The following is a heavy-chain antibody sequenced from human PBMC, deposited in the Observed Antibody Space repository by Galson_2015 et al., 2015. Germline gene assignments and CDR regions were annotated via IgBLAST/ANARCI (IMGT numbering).Heavy chain of an antibody. CDR2: ISSSSSTI. V-gene: IGHV3-48*02. Sequence: SLRLSCEASGFTFSSYSMNWVRQAPGKGLEWVSYISSSSSTIYYADSVKGRFTISRDNAKNSLSLQMNSLRDEDTAVYYCARDIDVTSRPSIRAFDIWGQGTMVPVSS. CDR3: ARDIDVTSRPSIRAFDI. CDR1: GFTFSSYS. D-gene: IGHD2-2*01. J-gene: IGHJ3*02.